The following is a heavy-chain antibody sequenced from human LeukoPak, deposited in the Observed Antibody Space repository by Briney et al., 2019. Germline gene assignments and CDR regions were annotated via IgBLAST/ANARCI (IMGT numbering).Heavy chain of an antibody. Sequence: ASAKVSCKASGYTFTSYGISWVRQAPGQGLEWMGWISAYNGNTNYAQKLQGRVTMTTDTSTSTAYMELRSLKSDDTAVYYCARRVTMIIVATEYGMDVWGQGTTVTVSS. CDR3: ARRVTMIIVATEYGMDV. J-gene: IGHJ6*02. V-gene: IGHV1-18*01. D-gene: IGHD3-22*01. CDR1: GYTFTSYG. CDR2: ISAYNGNT.